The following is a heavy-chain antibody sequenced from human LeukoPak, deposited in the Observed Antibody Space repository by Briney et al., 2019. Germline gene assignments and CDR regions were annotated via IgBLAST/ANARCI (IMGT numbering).Heavy chain of an antibody. J-gene: IGHJ4*02. V-gene: IGHV1-69*13. CDR2: IIPIFGTA. CDR3: ASRDRDWGSHFDY. D-gene: IGHD7-27*01. Sequence: SVKVSCKASGGTFSSYAISWVRQAPGQGLEWMGGIIPIFGTANYAQKFQGRVTITADESTSTAYMKLSSLRSEDTAVYYCASRDRDWGSHFDYWGQGTLVTVSS. CDR1: GGTFSSYA.